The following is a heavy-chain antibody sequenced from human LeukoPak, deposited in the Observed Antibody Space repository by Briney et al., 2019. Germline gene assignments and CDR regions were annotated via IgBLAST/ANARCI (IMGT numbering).Heavy chain of an antibody. J-gene: IGHJ4*02. Sequence: PGGSLRLSCSASGFTFSTYAMHWVRQAPGKGLEYVSAISRNGGRTYYADSVKGRFTISRDNSKNTLYLQMSSLRAEDTAVYYWGKDLPPGGGVDYWGQGTLVTVSS. CDR1: GFTFSTYA. V-gene: IGHV3-64D*06. CDR2: ISRNGGRT. CDR3: GKDLPPGGGVDY. D-gene: IGHD3-10*01.